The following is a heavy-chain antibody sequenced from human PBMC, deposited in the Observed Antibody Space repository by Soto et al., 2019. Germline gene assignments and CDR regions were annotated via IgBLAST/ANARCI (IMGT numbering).Heavy chain of an antibody. V-gene: IGHV3-53*01. CDR1: GFTVSSNY. D-gene: IGHD4-17*01. CDR3: ARHTVTTEIDAFDM. J-gene: IGHJ3*02. CDR2: IYSGGST. Sequence: PVGSLRLSCAASGFTVSSNYMSWVRQAPGKGLEWVSVIYSGGSTYYADSVKGRFTISRDNSKNTLYLQMNSLRAEDTAVYYCARHTVTTEIDAFDMWGQGTMVTVSS.